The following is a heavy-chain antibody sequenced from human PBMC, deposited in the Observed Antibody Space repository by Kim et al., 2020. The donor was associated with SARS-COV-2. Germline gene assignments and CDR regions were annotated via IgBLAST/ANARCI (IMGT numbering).Heavy chain of an antibody. CDR3: VKDVLAGGADV. Sequence: IGYADSVEGRFIISRDKANNSLYLQMNSLRPEDTDFYYCVKDVLAGGADVWGQGTAVIVSS. D-gene: IGHD3-3*02. V-gene: IGHV3-9*01. J-gene: IGHJ6*02. CDR2: I.